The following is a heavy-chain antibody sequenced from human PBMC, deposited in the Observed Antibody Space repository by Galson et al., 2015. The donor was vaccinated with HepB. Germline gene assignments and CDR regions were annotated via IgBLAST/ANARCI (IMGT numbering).Heavy chain of an antibody. CDR3: AKGLTSGSPYRAFEM. J-gene: IGHJ3*02. CDR2: IGYPGSYT. Sequence: SLRLSCAASGFTLNIYDMIWVRQAPGTGLEWVSTIGYPGSYTFYAESVKGRFTISRDNPRNTLSLQMNSLRAEDTAVYYCAKGLTSGSPYRAFEMWGQGTMVTVSS. V-gene: IGHV3-23*01. CDR1: GFTLNIYD. D-gene: IGHD3-22*01.